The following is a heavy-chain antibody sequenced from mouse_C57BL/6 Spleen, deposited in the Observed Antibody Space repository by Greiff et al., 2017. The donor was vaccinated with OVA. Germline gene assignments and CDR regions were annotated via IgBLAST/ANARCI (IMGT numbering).Heavy chain of an antibody. CDR1: GYAFSSYW. CDR2: IYPGDGDT. Sequence: VQLQQSGAELVKPGASVKISCKASGYAFSSYWMNWVKQRPGKGLEWIGQIYPGDGDTNYNGKFKGKATLTADKSSSTAYMQLSSLTSEDSAVYFCARGITTVVDDWYFDVWGTGTTVTVSS. CDR3: ARGITTVVDDWYFDV. D-gene: IGHD1-1*01. V-gene: IGHV1-80*01. J-gene: IGHJ1*03.